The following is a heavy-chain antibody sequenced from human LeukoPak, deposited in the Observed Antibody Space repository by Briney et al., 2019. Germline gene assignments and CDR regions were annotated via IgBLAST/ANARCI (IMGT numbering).Heavy chain of an antibody. J-gene: IGHJ4*02. CDR1: GGSISSSSYY. Sequence: SETLSLTCTVSGGSISSSSYYWGWIRQPPGKGLEWIGSIYHSGTTYYNPSLMSRVTISVDTSKNQFSLKLSSVTAADTAVYHCARGFYDILTGYYKYYFDYWGQGTQVSVSS. V-gene: IGHV4-39*07. CDR2: IYHSGTT. D-gene: IGHD3-9*01. CDR3: ARGFYDILTGYYKYYFDY.